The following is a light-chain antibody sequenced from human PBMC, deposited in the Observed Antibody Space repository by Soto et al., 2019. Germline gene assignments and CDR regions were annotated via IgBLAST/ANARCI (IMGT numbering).Light chain of an antibody. CDR2: LSSDGSH. CDR1: SGHSSYA. J-gene: IGLJ2*01. V-gene: IGLV4-69*01. CDR3: QTWATGIVV. Sequence: QPVLTQSPSASASLGASVKLTCTLSSGHSSYAIAWHQQQPEKGPRYLMKLSSDGSHSKGDGIPDRFSGSSSGAERYLTISSLQSEDEAVYYCQTWATGIVVFGGGTKLTVL.